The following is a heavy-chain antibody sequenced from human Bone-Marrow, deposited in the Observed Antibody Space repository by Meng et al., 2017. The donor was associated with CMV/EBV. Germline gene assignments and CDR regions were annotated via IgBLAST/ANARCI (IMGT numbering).Heavy chain of an antibody. CDR1: GFTFSSYA. Sequence: GESLKISCAASGFTFSSYAMSWVRQAPGKGLEWVSAISGSGGSTYYADSVKGRFTISRDYSKNTLYLQMNSLKAEDTAVYYCTTDPRKVIVSPWGQGTLVTVSS. CDR3: TTDPRKVIVSP. V-gene: IGHV3-23*01. CDR2: ISGSGGST. D-gene: IGHD2-15*01. J-gene: IGHJ5*02.